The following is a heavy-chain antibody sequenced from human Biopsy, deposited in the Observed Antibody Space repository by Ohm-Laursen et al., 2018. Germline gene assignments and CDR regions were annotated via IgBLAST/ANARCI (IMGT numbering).Heavy chain of an antibody. CDR1: GFNLSAFA. CDR3: ARDVRPVTMIAEGDFDY. J-gene: IGHJ4*02. Sequence: SLRLSCAASGFNLSAFALHWVRQAPGKGLEWVSFISSSSSYIYYADSVKGRFTVSRDNARDSLYLQMNSLRAEDTAVYYCARDVRPVTMIAEGDFDYWGQGSLVTVS. CDR2: ISSSSSYI. D-gene: IGHD3-22*01. V-gene: IGHV3-21*01.